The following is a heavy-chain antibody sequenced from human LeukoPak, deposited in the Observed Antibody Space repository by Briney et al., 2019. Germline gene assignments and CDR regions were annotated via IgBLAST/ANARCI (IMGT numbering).Heavy chain of an antibody. Sequence: GASVKVSCKPSGDSFSNYGSSGVRQAPGRGRGWMGWISTYNGNRNYAQKFQRRVTMTTDTSTSTAYMELRSLRFDDTAVYYCARVFTIFGVVITYYMDVWGKGTTVTVSS. D-gene: IGHD3-3*01. V-gene: IGHV1-18*01. CDR3: ARVFTIFGVVITYYMDV. J-gene: IGHJ6*03. CDR1: GDSFSNYG. CDR2: ISTYNGNR.